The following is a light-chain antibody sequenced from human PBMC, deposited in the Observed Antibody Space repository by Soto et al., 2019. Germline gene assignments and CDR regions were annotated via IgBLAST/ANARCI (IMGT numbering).Light chain of an antibody. J-gene: IGLJ2*01. CDR1: SSDIGRYNL. CDR3: CSHAGRGSVL. Sequence: QSALAQPASVSGSPGQLITISCTGTSSDIGRYNLVSWYQQYPGKAPKLVIYDVTKRPSGVSDRFSASKSGNTASLTISGLQAEDEADYYCCSHAGRGSVLFGGGTKVTVL. CDR2: DVT. V-gene: IGLV2-23*02.